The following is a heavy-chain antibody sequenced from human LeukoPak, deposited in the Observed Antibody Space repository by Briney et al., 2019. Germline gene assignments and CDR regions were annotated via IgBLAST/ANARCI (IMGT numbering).Heavy chain of an antibody. V-gene: IGHV3-21*01. Sequence: GGSLRLSCAASGFNFNNYGMSWVRQAPGKGLEWVSSISASSSYIYYADSVKGRFTISRDNAKNSLYLQMNSLRAEDTAVYYCARDYDSSSWYLFDPWGQGTLVTVSS. D-gene: IGHD6-13*01. J-gene: IGHJ5*02. CDR3: ARDYDSSSWYLFDP. CDR1: GFNFNNYG. CDR2: ISASSSYI.